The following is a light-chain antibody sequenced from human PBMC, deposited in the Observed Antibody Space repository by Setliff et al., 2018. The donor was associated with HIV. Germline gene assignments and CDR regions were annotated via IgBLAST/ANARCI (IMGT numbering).Light chain of an antibody. CDR2: RNN. CDR1: SSNIGSNY. Sequence: VLTQPPSASGTPGQRVTISCSGSSSNIGSNYVYWYQQFPGTAPKLLIYRNNQRPSGVPDRFSGSKSGTSASLAISGLRSEDEADYYCAAWDDSLSAYVVFGGGTKVTVL. V-gene: IGLV1-47*01. J-gene: IGLJ2*01. CDR3: AAWDDSLSAYVV.